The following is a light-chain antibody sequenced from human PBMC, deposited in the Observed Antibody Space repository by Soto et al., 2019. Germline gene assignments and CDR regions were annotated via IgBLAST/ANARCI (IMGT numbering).Light chain of an antibody. CDR1: TSDIGGYNY. Sequence: QSALTQPPSASGSPGQSVAISCTGTTSDIGGYNYVSWYQQHPVKAPKLMIYEVNKRPSGVPDRFSGSKSGNTASLTVSGLQAEDEADYYCSSHGGNSPYVFGTGTKVTVL. V-gene: IGLV2-8*01. CDR2: EVN. J-gene: IGLJ1*01. CDR3: SSHGGNSPYV.